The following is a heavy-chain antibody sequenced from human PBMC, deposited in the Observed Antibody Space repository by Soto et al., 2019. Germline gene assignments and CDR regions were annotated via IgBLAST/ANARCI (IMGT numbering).Heavy chain of an antibody. CDR1: GGSFSGHY. D-gene: IGHD3-10*01. J-gene: IGHJ6*02. V-gene: IGHV4-34*01. Sequence: QVQLQQWGAGLLKPSETLSLTCAVYGGSFSGHYWSWIRQPPGKGLEWIGEINDSGSTNYNPSLKRRVTKLVDTSNNQFSLTLSYMNAAYTALYYCSRYGSGRRSYYFYGMDVWGQGTTVTVSS. CDR3: SRYGSGRRSYYFYGMDV. CDR2: INDSGST.